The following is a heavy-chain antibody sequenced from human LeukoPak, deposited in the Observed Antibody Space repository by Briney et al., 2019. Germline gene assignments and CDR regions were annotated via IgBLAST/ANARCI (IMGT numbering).Heavy chain of an antibody. J-gene: IGHJ4*02. Sequence: GVLRLSCAASGFTFSSYAMSWVRQAPGKGLEWVSAISGSGGSTYYADSVKGRFTISRDNSKNTLYLQMNSLRAEDTAVYYCAKEGAADLLWFGGSQDDYFDYWGQGTLVTVSS. CDR1: GFTFSSYA. CDR3: AKEGAADLLWFGGSQDDYFDY. V-gene: IGHV3-23*01. D-gene: IGHD3-10*01. CDR2: ISGSGGST.